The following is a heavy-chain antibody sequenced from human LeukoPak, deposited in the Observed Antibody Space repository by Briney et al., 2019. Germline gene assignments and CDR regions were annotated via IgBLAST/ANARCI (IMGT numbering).Heavy chain of an antibody. V-gene: IGHV5-51*01. CDR1: GYSFTSYW. D-gene: IGHD7-27*01. CDR3: VMGIRKSYTFDY. CDR2: IYPGDSRT. J-gene: IGHJ4*02. Sequence: GESLKISCKGVGYSFTSYWIGWVRQMAGQGMEWMGVIYPGDSRTRYSPSFQGQVTISADKSISTAYLQWSSLKASDTAMYYCVMGIRKSYTFDYWGQGTLVTVSS.